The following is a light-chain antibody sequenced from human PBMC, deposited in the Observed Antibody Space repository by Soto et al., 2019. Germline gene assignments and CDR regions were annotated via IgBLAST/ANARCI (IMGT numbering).Light chain of an antibody. CDR1: SSDVGNYNY. Sequence: QSALTQPASVSGSPGQSITISCTGTSSDVGNYNYVSWYQQHPAKAPKLMIFEVSNRPSGISSRFSGSKSGNTASLTISGLQAEDEADYYCSSYTSSSNDVFGTGTKVTVL. CDR3: SSYTSSSNDV. V-gene: IGLV2-14*01. CDR2: EVS. J-gene: IGLJ1*01.